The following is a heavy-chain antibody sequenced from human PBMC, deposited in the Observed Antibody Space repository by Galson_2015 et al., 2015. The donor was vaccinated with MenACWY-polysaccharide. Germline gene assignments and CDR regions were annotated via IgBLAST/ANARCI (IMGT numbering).Heavy chain of an antibody. CDR1: GFTFSSYA. D-gene: IGHD2-2*02. V-gene: IGHV3-23*01. J-gene: IGHJ6*02. Sequence: SLRLSCAASGFTFSSYAMSWVRQAPGKGLEWVSAISGSGGSTYYADSVKGRFTISRDNSKNTLYLQMSSLRAEDTAVYYCAKYCSSTSCYTVSGNYYGMDGWGQSTTVTVSS. CDR3: AKYCSSTSCYTVSGNYYGMDG. CDR2: ISGSGGST.